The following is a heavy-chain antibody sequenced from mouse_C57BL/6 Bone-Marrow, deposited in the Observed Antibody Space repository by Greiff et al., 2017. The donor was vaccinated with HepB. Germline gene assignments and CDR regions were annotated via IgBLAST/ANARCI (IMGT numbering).Heavy chain of an antibody. CDR1: GFNIKDYY. CDR3: ARLWPFY. J-gene: IGHJ2*01. D-gene: IGHD1-1*02. Sequence: VQLKESGAELVKPGASVKLSCTASGFNIKDYYMHWVKQRTEQGLEWIGRIDPEDGETKYAPKFQGKATITADTSSNTADLQLSSLTSEDTAVYYCARLWPFYWGQGTTLTVSS. V-gene: IGHV14-2*01. CDR2: IDPEDGET.